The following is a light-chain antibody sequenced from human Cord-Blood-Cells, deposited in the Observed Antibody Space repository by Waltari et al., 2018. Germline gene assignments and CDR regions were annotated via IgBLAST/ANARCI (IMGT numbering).Light chain of an antibody. Sequence: QTVVTQDPSLTVSPGGTVTRTCASSTGAVTSGYYPHWFLQKPGQAPTALIYSTSNKDAGTAARFSCSVLGGQAALTLAGVQPEDVAEYYCLLYYGGAHGVFGGGTKRTVL. CDR3: LLYYGGAHGV. V-gene: IGLV7-43*01. J-gene: IGLJ3*02. CDR1: TGAVTSGYY. CDR2: STS.